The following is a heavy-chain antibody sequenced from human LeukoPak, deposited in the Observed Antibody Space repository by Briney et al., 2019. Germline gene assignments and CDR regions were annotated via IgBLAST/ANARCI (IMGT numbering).Heavy chain of an antibody. CDR2: INHSGST. CDR1: GFTFDDYG. J-gene: IGHJ4*02. D-gene: IGHD5-24*01. Sequence: GTLRLSCAASGFTFDDYGMSWVRQAPGKGLEWIGEINHSGSTNYNPSLKSRVTISVDTSKNQFSLKLSSVTAADTAVYYCARGRRRWLQSVDYFDYWGQGTLVTVSS. CDR3: ARGRRRWLQSVDYFDY. V-gene: IGHV4-34*01.